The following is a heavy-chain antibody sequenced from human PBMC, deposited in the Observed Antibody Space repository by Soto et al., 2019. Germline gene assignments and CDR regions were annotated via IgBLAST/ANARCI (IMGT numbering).Heavy chain of an antibody. V-gene: IGHV3-30-3*01. D-gene: IGHD3-10*01. CDR3: ARDSGWFGELDY. Sequence: QVQLVESGGGVVQPGRSLRLSCAASGFTISSYAMHWVRQAPGKGLEWVAVISYDGSNKYYADSVKGRFTISRDNSKNTLYLQMNSLRAEDTAVYYCARDSGWFGELDYWGQGTLVTVSS. CDR2: ISYDGSNK. J-gene: IGHJ4*02. CDR1: GFTISSYA.